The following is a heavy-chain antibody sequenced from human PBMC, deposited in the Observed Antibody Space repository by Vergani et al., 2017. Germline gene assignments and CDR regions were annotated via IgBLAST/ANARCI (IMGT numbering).Heavy chain of an antibody. CDR1: GGSISSGSYY. CDR2: IYTSGST. CDR3: ARHPRAYCGGDCYDD. V-gene: IGHV4-61*02. Sequence: QVQLPESGPGLVKPSQTLSLTCTVSGGSISSGSYYWTWIRQPAGKGLEWIGRIYTSGSTNYNPSLKSRVTISVDTSKNQFSLKLSSVTAADMAVYDCARHPRAYCGGDCYDDWGQGTPVTVSS. J-gene: IGHJ4*02. D-gene: IGHD2-21*02.